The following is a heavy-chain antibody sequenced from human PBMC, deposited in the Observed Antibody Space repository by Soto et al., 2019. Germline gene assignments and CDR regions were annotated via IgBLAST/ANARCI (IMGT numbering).Heavy chain of an antibody. CDR3: ATLRSHYGSGTYSFGHEYFQH. J-gene: IGHJ1*01. CDR2: IYPDDSDT. Sequence: EVQLVQSGAEIKKTGESLKISCEGSGYSFATYWIGWVRQMPGKGLEWLGIIYPDDSDTRYSPSFQDRVTIPADKSINTAYLQWGSLKASDTAMYYCATLRSHYGSGTYSFGHEYFQHWGQGTLITVSP. V-gene: IGHV5-51*03. D-gene: IGHD3-10*01. CDR1: GYSFATYW.